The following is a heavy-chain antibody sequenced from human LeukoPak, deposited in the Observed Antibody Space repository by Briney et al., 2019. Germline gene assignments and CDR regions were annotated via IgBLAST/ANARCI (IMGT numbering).Heavy chain of an antibody. CDR1: GFIFSNYE. CDR3: ARYGADGGSYDALDV. CDR2: ITSGGTII. J-gene: IGHJ3*01. V-gene: IGHV3-48*03. Sequence: GGSLRLSCAASGFIFSNYEMNWVRQAPGKGLEWVSYITSGGTIIYYADSVEGRFTISRDNAKNLVYLQMNSLRAEDTALYYCARYGADGGSYDALDVWGQGTMVTVSS. D-gene: IGHD3-16*01.